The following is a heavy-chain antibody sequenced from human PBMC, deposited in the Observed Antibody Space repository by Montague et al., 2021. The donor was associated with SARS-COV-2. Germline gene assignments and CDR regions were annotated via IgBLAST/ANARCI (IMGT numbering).Heavy chain of an antibody. CDR1: GSTSGDYQ. J-gene: IGHJ4*02. Sequence: SLRLSCAASGSTSGDYQMTWVRQAPGKGLQWVANINQDETAKTYVDSVKGRFTISRDNAENSLILQMNSLKDEDTAVYYCARSPRGSGTGWLDYWGQGTLVTVSS. CDR2: INQDETAK. D-gene: IGHD3/OR15-3a*01. V-gene: IGHV3-7*01. CDR3: ARSPRGSGTGWLDY.